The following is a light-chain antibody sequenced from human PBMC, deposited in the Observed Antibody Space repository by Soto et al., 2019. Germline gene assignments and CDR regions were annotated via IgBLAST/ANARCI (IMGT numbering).Light chain of an antibody. V-gene: IGLV2-23*02. CDR1: TSDVGSYNL. CDR3: CSYATPRQ. J-gene: IGLJ2*01. CDR2: EVS. Sequence: QSLLTQPASVSGSPGQSITISCTGTTSDVGSYNLVSWCQQHPGKAPKLIIYEVSERPSGVSTRFSGSKSGNMASLTISGLQAEDEAEYYCCSYATPRQFGGGTKVTVL.